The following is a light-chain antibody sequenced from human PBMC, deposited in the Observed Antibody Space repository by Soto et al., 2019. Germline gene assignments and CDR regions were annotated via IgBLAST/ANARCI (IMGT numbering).Light chain of an antibody. CDR2: DAT. J-gene: IGKJ4*01. CDR1: QSVGSH. Sequence: ETVLTQSPATLSLSPGERATLSCRASQSVGSHLTWYRQRPGQAPRLLIYDATNMATGIPARFTGSGSGTDFTLPLSSLEPEDFAVYYCQQRTDWRLTFGGGTKVEIK. CDR3: QQRTDWRLT. V-gene: IGKV3-11*01.